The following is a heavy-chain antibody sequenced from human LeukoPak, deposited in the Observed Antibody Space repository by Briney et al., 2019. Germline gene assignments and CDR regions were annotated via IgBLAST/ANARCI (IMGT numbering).Heavy chain of an antibody. V-gene: IGHV4-59*01. CDR3: ARGRSSYYDFWSGYSWFDP. CDR2: IYYSGST. Sequence: SETLSLTCTVSGGSISSYYWSWIRQPPGKGLEWIGYIYYSGSTNYNPSLKSRVTISVDTSKNQFSLKLSSVTAADTAVYYCARGRSSYYDFWSGYSWFDPWGQGTLATVSS. J-gene: IGHJ5*02. CDR1: GGSISSYY. D-gene: IGHD3-3*01.